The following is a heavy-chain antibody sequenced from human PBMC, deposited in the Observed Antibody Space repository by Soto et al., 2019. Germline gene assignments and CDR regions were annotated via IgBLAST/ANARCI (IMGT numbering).Heavy chain of an antibody. J-gene: IGHJ4*02. Sequence: QVQLQESGPGLVKPSETLSLTCTVSGGSISSYYWSWIRQPPGQGLEWIGYIYYSGSTNYNPPLESRVTISVDTSKNQFSLKLSSVTAADTAVYYCALAAAGTGLFDYWGQGTLVTVSS. CDR3: ALAAAGTGLFDY. V-gene: IGHV4-59*01. CDR1: GGSISSYY. CDR2: IYYSGST. D-gene: IGHD6-13*01.